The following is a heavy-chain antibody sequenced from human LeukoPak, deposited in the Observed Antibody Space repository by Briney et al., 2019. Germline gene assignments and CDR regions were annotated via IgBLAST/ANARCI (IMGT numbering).Heavy chain of an antibody. Sequence: GGSLRLSCAASGFTFSSYSMNWVSQAPGKGLEWVSSISSSSSYIYYADSVKGRFTISRDNAKNSLYLQMNSLRAEDTAVYFCARRVPSQVVTDYFDYWGQGTLVTVSS. J-gene: IGHJ4*02. V-gene: IGHV3-21*01. CDR1: GFTFSSYS. CDR2: ISSSSSYI. CDR3: ARRVPSQVVTDYFDY. D-gene: IGHD2-21*02.